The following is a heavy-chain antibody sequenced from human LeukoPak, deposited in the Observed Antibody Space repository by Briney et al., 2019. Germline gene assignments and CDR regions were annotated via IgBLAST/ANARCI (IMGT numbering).Heavy chain of an antibody. CDR3: ARGREGEMATITWDY. J-gene: IGHJ4*02. V-gene: IGHV3-64*01. CDR2: ISSNGGST. Sequence: PGGSLRLSCAASGFTFSGYAMHWVRQAPGKGLEYVSAISSNGGSTYYANSVKGRFTISRDNSKNTLFLQMGSLRAEDMAVYYCARGREGEMATITWDYWGQGTLVTVSS. CDR1: GFTFSGYA. D-gene: IGHD5-24*01.